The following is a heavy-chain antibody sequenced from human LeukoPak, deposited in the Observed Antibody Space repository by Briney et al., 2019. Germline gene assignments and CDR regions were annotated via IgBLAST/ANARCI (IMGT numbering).Heavy chain of an antibody. CDR3: VRESRGYYLFDY. Sequence: GGSLRLSCAASGFTFSTSSMNWVRQAPGKGLEWVSYISSSSNIIHYADSAKGRFTISRDNAKNSLYLQMNSLRDEDTAVYYCVRESRGYYLFDYWGQGTLVTVSS. CDR1: GFTFSTSS. V-gene: IGHV3-48*02. J-gene: IGHJ4*02. CDR2: ISSSSNII. D-gene: IGHD3-22*01.